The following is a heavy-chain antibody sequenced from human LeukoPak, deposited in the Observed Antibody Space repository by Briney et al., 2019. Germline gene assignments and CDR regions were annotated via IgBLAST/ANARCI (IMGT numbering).Heavy chain of an antibody. CDR2: IFYSGST. V-gene: IGHV4-39*07. J-gene: IGHJ6*04. Sequence: SETLSLTCTVSGGSISTSSYYWGWVRQPPGKGLEWIGNIFYSGSTYYSPSLKSRVTISLDTSRNQFSLKLNSVTAADTAVYYCAKSNGYGLVDIWGKGTTVTVSS. D-gene: IGHD3-10*01. CDR3: AKSNGYGLVDI. CDR1: GGSISTSSYY.